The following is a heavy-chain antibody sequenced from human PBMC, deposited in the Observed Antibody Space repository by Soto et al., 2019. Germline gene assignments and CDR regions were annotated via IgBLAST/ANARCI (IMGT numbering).Heavy chain of an antibody. J-gene: IGHJ5*02. CDR3: AARSGERWFDP. V-gene: IGHV1-58*02. CDR2: IVVGSGNT. CDR1: GYTFTSYG. D-gene: IGHD2-15*01. Sequence: SVKVSCKASGYTFTSYGINWVRQARGQRLEWIGWIVVGSGNTNYAQKFQERVTITRDMSTSTAYMELSSLRSEDTAVYYCAARSGERWFDPWGQGTLVTVSS.